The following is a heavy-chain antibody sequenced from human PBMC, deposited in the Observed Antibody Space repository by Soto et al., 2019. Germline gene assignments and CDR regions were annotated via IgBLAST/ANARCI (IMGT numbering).Heavy chain of an antibody. CDR1: GFAFSNYA. D-gene: IGHD2-2*01. CDR2: IGSTVDNT. CDR3: AKVGCSSTSCPSGFDH. Sequence: GGXLTLSCASSGFAFSNYAIPWFRQAPGKGLEWVSVIGSTVDNTYYADSVKGRFTISRDNSENTLYLQTNSLRGEDTAVYYCAKVGCSSTSCPSGFDHWGQGTLVTVSS. J-gene: IGHJ4*02. V-gene: IGHV3-23*01.